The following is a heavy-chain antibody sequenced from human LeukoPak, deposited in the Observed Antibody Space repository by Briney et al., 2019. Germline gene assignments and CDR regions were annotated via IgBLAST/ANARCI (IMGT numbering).Heavy chain of an antibody. CDR2: ISGSGGST. Sequence: GGSLRLSCAASGFIFSSYAMTWVRQAPGKGLEWVSAISGSGGSTYYADSVKGRFTISRDTSRSTLYLQMNSLRAEDTAVYYCAKRSGDSYYLDSWGQGTLVTVSS. CDR1: GFIFSSYA. J-gene: IGHJ4*02. D-gene: IGHD2-15*01. V-gene: IGHV3-23*01. CDR3: AKRSGDSYYLDS.